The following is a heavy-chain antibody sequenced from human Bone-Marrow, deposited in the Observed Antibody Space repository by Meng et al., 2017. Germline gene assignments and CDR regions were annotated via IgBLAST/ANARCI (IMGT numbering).Heavy chain of an antibody. D-gene: IGHD5-18*01. Sequence: GESLKISCAASGFTFSDYYMSWIRQAPGKGLEWVSYISSSGSTIYYADSVQGRFTISRDNAKNSLYLQMNSLRAEDTAVYYCARDLGVDTAIPGLDYWGQGTLVTVSS. CDR2: ISSSGSTI. CDR1: GFTFSDYY. V-gene: IGHV3-11*01. CDR3: ARDLGVDTAIPGLDY. J-gene: IGHJ4*02.